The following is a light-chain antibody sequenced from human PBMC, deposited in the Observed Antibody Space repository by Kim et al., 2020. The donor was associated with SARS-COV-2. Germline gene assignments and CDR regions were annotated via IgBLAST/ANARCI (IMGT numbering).Light chain of an antibody. V-gene: IGKV3-15*01. CDR2: GAS. J-gene: IGKJ4*01. CDR3: QQYDDWPLT. Sequence: VSPGERATPSCRASQNVGSTFAWYQHQPGQAPRLLISGASTSATGIPGRFSGSGSGTEFTLTISSLQSEDFTVYYYQQYDDWPLTFGRGTKVDIK. CDR1: QNVGST.